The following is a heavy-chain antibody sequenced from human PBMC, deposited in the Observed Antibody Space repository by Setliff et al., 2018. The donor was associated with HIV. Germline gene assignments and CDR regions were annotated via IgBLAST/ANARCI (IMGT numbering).Heavy chain of an antibody. J-gene: IGHJ4*02. V-gene: IGHV3-15*01. D-gene: IGHD4-17*01. CDR2: IKTKTQRGTT. CDR1: GFTFSSYW. CDR3: ATIYDYGDYDHDF. Sequence: GGSLRLSCTASGFTFSSYWMSWVRQAPGKGLEWVGRIKTKTQRGTTDYAAPAKGRFIISRDDSKNTLYLQMNSLKTEDTAMYYCATIYDYGDYDHDFWGQGTLVTVSS.